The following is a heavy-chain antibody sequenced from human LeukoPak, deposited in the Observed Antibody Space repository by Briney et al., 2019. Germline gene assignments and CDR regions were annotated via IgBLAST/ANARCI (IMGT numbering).Heavy chain of an antibody. CDR2: IIPIFGTA. J-gene: IGHJ3*02. Sequence: SVKVSCKASGGTFTSYAISWVRQAPGQGLEWMGGIIPIFGTANYAQKFHGRVTITADESTSTAYMELSSLRSEDTTVYYCARDVGATDAFDIWGQGTMVTVSS. CDR1: GGTFTSYA. CDR3: ARDVGATDAFDI. V-gene: IGHV1-69*01. D-gene: IGHD1-26*01.